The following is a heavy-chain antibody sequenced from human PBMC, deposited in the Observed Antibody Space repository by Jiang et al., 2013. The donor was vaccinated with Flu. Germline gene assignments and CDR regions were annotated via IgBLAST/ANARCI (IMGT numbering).Heavy chain of an antibody. CDR2: SDPEDGET. CDR1: GYKLTELS. J-gene: IGHJ4*02. D-gene: IGHD6-13*01. Sequence: GAEVKKPGASVRVSCKVSGYKLTELSMHWVRQAPGKGLEWMGVSDPEDGETVYAQKFQGRVTMTEDTSTDTAYMELTSLRFEDTAVYYCATRKHSSNWYYFNYWGQGTLVSVSS. CDR3: ATRKHSSNWYYFNY. V-gene: IGHV1-24*01.